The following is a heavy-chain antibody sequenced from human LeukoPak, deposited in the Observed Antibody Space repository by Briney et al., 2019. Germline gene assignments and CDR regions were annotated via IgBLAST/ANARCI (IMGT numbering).Heavy chain of an antibody. CDR2: INHSGST. Sequence: SETLSLTCTVSGGSMSSHYWSWIRQPPGKGPEWIGEINHSGSTNYNPSLKSRVTISVDTSKNQFSLKLSSVTAADTAVYYCARLGKEVTYRAYYLEYWGQGTLVTVSS. CDR3: ARLGKEVTYRAYYLEY. V-gene: IGHV4-34*01. J-gene: IGHJ4*02. D-gene: IGHD7-27*01. CDR1: GGSMSSHY.